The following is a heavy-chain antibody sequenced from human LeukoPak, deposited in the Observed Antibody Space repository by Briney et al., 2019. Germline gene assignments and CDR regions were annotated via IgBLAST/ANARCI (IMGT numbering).Heavy chain of an antibody. J-gene: IGHJ4*02. V-gene: IGHV4-34*01. D-gene: IGHD1-26*01. CDR1: GGSFSGYY. CDR2: INHSGST. Sequence: SETLSLTCAVYGGSFSGYYWSWIRQPPGKGLEWIGEINHSGSTNYNPSLKSRVTISVDTSKNQFSLKLSSVTAADTAVYYCARLSVGAYIDYWGQGTLVTVSS. CDR3: ARLSVGAYIDY.